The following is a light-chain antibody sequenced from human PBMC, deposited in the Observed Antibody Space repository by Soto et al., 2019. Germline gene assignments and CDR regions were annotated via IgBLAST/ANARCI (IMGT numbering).Light chain of an antibody. CDR2: GNR. V-gene: IGLV1-40*01. CDR3: QAYDYSLTASV. J-gene: IGLJ3*02. CDR1: SSNLGAGYD. Sequence: QSVLTQPPSVSGAPGQRVTISCTGNSSNLGAGYDVHWYQQLPGAAPKLVIFGNRNRPSGVPERFSGSKSGTSASLAITWLQSEDDADYYCQAYDYSLTASVFGGGTKLPVL.